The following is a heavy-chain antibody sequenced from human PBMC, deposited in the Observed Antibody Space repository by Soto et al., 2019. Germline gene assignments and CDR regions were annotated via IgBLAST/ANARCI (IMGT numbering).Heavy chain of an antibody. D-gene: IGHD2-15*01. Sequence: PGGSLRLSCAASGFTFSHYIMNWVRQAPGKGLEWVSSISGSSTYMYYADSVKGRFTISRDNAKNSLYLQMTSLRAEDTAVYYCARDHEHTSGGNFDYWGQGTLVTVSS. CDR2: ISGSSTYM. CDR1: GFTFSHYI. V-gene: IGHV3-21*01. CDR3: ARDHEHTSGGNFDY. J-gene: IGHJ4*02.